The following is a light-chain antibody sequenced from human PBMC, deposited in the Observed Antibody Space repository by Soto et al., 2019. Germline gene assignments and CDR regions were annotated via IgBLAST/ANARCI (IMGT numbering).Light chain of an antibody. J-gene: IGLJ3*02. Sequence: QSVLTQPPSVSGAPGQRVTISCTGNNSNLGAGYDVHWYQQLPGAAPKLVIFGNRNRPSGVPERFSGSKSGTSASLAITGLQAEDEADYYCSSYTGSSTLVFGGGTKVTVL. V-gene: IGLV1-40*01. CDR3: SSYTGSSTLV. CDR2: GNR. CDR1: NSNLGAGYD.